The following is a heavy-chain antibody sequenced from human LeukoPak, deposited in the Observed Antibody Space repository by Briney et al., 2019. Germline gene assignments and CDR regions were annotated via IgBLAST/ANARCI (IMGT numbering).Heavy chain of an antibody. CDR2: FSGSGGST. CDR1: GFTFSSYG. Sequence: GGSLRLSCAASGFTFSSYGMSWVRQAPGKGLEWVSGFSGSGGSTSYADSVKGRFTISRDNSKNTLYLQMNSLRAEDTAVYYCARRRYSGSSQHFDYWGQGTLVTVSS. J-gene: IGHJ4*02. D-gene: IGHD1-26*01. V-gene: IGHV3-23*01. CDR3: ARRRYSGSSQHFDY.